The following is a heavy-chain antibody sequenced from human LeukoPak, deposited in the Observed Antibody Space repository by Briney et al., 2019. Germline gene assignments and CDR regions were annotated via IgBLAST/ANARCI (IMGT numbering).Heavy chain of an antibody. CDR2: IFYSGGS. Sequence: SSETLSLTCTVSGGSISSYYWTWIRQPPGKGLEWIGYIFYSGGSNYNPSLKSRVTISVDTSKNHFSLKLSSVTAADTAVYYCARLGSTFDIWGQGTRVTVSS. D-gene: IGHD2-2*01. CDR1: GGSISSYY. CDR3: ARLGSTFDI. V-gene: IGHV4-59*08. J-gene: IGHJ3*02.